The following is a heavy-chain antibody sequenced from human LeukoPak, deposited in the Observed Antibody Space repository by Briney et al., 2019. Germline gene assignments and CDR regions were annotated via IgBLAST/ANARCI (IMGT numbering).Heavy chain of an antibody. J-gene: IGHJ4*02. V-gene: IGHV3-23*01. CDR1: EFTFSSYA. CDR2: IGASGGST. Sequence: GGSLRLSCAASEFTFSSYAMSWVRQAPGKGLEWVSGIGASGGSTYSVESVKGRFTISRDNSKNTLYLQMNSLRAEDTAIYYCAKDQYYMGYFDYWGQGTLVTVSS. D-gene: IGHD1-26*01. CDR3: AKDQYYMGYFDY.